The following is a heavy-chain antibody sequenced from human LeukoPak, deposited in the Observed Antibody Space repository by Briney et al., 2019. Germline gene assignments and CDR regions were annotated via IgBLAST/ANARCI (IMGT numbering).Heavy chain of an antibody. J-gene: IGHJ6*02. CDR1: GGSISSYY. CDR2: IYYSGST. Sequence: PSETLSLTCTVSGGSISSYYWSWIRQPPGKGLEWIGYIYYSGSTNYNPSLKSRVTISVDTSKNQFSLKLSSVTAADTAVYYCARLGCSGGSCYPPYWYYGMDVWGQGTTVTVSS. CDR3: ARLGCSGGSCYPPYWYYGMDV. V-gene: IGHV4-59*08. D-gene: IGHD2-15*01.